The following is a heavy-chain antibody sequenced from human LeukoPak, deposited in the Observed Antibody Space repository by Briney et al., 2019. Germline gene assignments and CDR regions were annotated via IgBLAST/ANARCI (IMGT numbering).Heavy chain of an antibody. D-gene: IGHD3-16*02. CDR3: ARAVLGDYVWGSYPIDAFDI. J-gene: IGHJ3*02. CDR2: IYYSGST. V-gene: IGHV4-30-4*08. Sequence: SETLSLTCTVSGGSISSGDYCWSWIRQPPGKGLEWIGYIYYSGSTYYNPSLKSRVTISVDTSKNQFSLKLSSVTAADTAVYYCARAVLGDYVWGSYPIDAFDIWGQGTMVTVSS. CDR1: GGSISSGDYC.